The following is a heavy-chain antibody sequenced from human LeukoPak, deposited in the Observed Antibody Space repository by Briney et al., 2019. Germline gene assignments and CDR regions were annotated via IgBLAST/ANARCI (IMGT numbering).Heavy chain of an antibody. CDR3: ARDYAGFNAFDI. CDR1: GFTCSSYA. V-gene: IGHV3-30-3*01. D-gene: IGHD3-16*01. CDR2: ISYDGSNK. J-gene: IGHJ3*02. Sequence: SLRLSCAASGFTCSSYAMHWVRQAPGKGLEWVAVISYDGSNKYYADSVKGRFTISRDNSKNTLYLQMNSLRAEDTAVYYCARDYAGFNAFDIWGQGTMVTVSS.